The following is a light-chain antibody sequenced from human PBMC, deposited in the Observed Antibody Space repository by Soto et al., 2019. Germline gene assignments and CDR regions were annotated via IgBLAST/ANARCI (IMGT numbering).Light chain of an antibody. CDR1: QSVSSN. Sequence: EIVMTQSPATLSVSPGERATLSCRASQSVSSNLAWYQQKPGQAPRLLIYGASTRATGIPAMFSGSGSGTEFTLTISSLQSEDFAVYYCQQYNNWPPTWTLGQGTKVEIK. V-gene: IGKV3-15*01. CDR2: GAS. CDR3: QQYNNWPPTWT. J-gene: IGKJ1*01.